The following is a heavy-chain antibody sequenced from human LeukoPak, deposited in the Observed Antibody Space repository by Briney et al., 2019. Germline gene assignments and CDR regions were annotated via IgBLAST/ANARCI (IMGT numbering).Heavy chain of an antibody. J-gene: IGHJ4*02. Sequence: PGGSLRLSXAASGFTFSSYGMHWVRQAPGKGMEWLAVIWYDGSNKYYADSVKGRFTISRDNSKNTLYLQMNSLRAEHTAVYYCAKDPPPSGYWGQGTLVTVSS. CDR3: AKDPPPSGY. CDR2: IWYDGSNK. CDR1: GFTFSSYG. V-gene: IGHV3-33*06.